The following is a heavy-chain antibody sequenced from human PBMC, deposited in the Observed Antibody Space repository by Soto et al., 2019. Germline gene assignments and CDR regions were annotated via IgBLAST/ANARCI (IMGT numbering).Heavy chain of an antibody. CDR1: GGSISGASYY. CDR2: IYYSGST. Sequence: XTLSLTCTVSGGSISGASYYWTWIRQSPGKGLEWICYIYYSGSTTYNTSLKSRVTISIDTAKNQFSLILNSVTPADTAVYYCARDIRGYRRAFDYWGQGTLGTVSS. D-gene: IGHD5-18*01. CDR3: ARDIRGYRRAFDY. J-gene: IGHJ4*02. V-gene: IGHV4-61*01.